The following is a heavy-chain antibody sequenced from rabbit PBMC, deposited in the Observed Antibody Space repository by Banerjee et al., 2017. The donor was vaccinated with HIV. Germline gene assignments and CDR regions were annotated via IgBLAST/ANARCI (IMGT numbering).Heavy chain of an antibody. CDR2: ISPDYGNT. CDR3: ARHTSSSGWYFNL. V-gene: IGHV1S47*01. Sequence: QEQMKGTGGGLVEPGGSLKLSCKASGIDFSNTGISWVRQAPGKGLEWIAYISPDYGNTDYASWVNGRFTISLDNAQNTVFLQMTSLTAADTATYFCARHTSSSGWYFNLWGPGTLVTVS. D-gene: IGHD1-1*01. J-gene: IGHJ4*01. CDR1: GIDFSNTG.